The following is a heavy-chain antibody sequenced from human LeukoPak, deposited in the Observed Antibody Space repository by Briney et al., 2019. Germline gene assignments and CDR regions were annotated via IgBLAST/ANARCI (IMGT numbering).Heavy chain of an antibody. CDR1: GGSISSIHYY. J-gene: IGHJ4*02. D-gene: IGHD6-13*01. CDR3: AKTGTPWYYFDY. Sequence: ETLSLTCTVSGGSISSIHYYWGWIRQAPGKGLEWVSAISGSGGSTYYADSVKGRFTISRDNSKNTLYLQMNSLRAEDTAVYYCAKTGTPWYYFDYWGQGTLVTVSS. CDR2: ISGSGGST. V-gene: IGHV3-23*01.